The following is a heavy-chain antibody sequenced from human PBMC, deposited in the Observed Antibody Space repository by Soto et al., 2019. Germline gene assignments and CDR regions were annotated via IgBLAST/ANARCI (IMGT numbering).Heavy chain of an antibody. CDR3: ARGVVATKTFGY. CDR1: GGSFSGYY. J-gene: IGHJ4*02. V-gene: IGHV4-34*01. D-gene: IGHD5-12*01. Sequence: SETLSLTCAVYGGSFSGYYWSWIRQPPGKGLEWIGEINHSGSTNYDPSLKSRVTISVDTSKNQFSLKLSSVTAADTAVYYCARGVVATKTFGYWGQGTLVTVSS. CDR2: INHSGST.